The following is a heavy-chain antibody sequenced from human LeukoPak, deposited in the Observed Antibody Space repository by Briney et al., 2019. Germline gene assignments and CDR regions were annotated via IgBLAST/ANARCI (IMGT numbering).Heavy chain of an antibody. Sequence: SQTLSLTCTVSGGSISSGGYYWSWICQHPGKGLEWIGYIYYSGSTYYNPSLKSRVTISVDTSKNQFSLKLSSVTAADTAVYYCARERGYCSSTSCSILGQSRGFDYWGQGTLVTVSS. J-gene: IGHJ4*02. V-gene: IGHV4-31*03. CDR3: ARERGYCSSTSCSILGQSRGFDY. CDR2: IYYSGST. D-gene: IGHD2-2*01. CDR1: GGSISSGGYY.